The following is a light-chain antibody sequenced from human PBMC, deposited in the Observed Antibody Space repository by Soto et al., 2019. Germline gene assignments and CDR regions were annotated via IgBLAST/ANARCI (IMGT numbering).Light chain of an antibody. CDR3: QQYNNWPPLT. CDR2: GAS. V-gene: IGKV3-15*01. J-gene: IGKJ3*01. CDR1: QSVSSD. Sequence: EIVMTQSPATLSVSPGERATLSCRASQSVSSDLAWYQQKPGQAPRLLIYGASTRATGIPARFSGSGSGTEFTLTISSLQSEDFAVDYCQQYNNWPPLTFGPGTKLDIK.